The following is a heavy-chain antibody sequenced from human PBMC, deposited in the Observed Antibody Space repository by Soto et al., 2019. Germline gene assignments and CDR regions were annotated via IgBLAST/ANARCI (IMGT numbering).Heavy chain of an antibody. CDR1: GATIRTGGYY. J-gene: IGHJ4*02. D-gene: IGHD2-15*01. CDR2: IYYSGSA. CDR3: ARDRECSGGTCYNYFDY. V-gene: IGHV4-31*03. Sequence: LSLTITVSGATIRTGGYYWSWIRQRPGRGLEWIAYIYYSGSAYYNPSLKSRVTISVDTSKNQFSLKLSSVTAADTAVYYCARDRECSGGTCYNYFDYWGQGTLVTVSS.